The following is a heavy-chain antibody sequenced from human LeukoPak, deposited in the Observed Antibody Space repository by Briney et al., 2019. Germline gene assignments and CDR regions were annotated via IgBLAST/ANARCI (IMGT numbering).Heavy chain of an antibody. CDR3: ARSSGWRSNDY. D-gene: IGHD6-19*01. Sequence: GGSLRLSCAASGFTFDDYAMHWVRQAPGKGLEWVTNIKQDGSEKYYVDSVKGRFTISRDNAKNSLYLQMNSLRAEDTAVYYCARSSGWRSNDYWGQGTLVTVSS. CDR1: GFTFDDYA. J-gene: IGHJ4*02. V-gene: IGHV3-7*01. CDR2: IKQDGSEK.